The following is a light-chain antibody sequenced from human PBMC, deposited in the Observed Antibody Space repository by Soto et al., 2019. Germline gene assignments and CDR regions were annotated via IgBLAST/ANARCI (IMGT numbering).Light chain of an antibody. CDR1: QSVSSSY. J-gene: IGKJ1*01. V-gene: IGKV3-20*01. Sequence: EIVLTQSPGTLSLSPGERGTLSCRASQSVSSSYLAWYQQKPGQAPRLLIYGASSRATGIPDRFRGSGSGTDFTLTISRLEPEDFAVYYCQQYGNSPRTFGQGTKVDNK. CDR3: QQYGNSPRT. CDR2: GAS.